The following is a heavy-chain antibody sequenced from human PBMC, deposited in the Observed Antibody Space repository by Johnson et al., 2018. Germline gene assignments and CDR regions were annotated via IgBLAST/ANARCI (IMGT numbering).Heavy chain of an antibody. CDR3: ARDKGLRYPYYYRDG. CDR1: GFTFSSYW. Sequence: VQLQESGGGLVQPGGSLRLSCEASGFTFSSYWMHWVRQAPGKGLVWVSRINSDGSSTSYADSVKGRCTSSRDNAKNTRYLQMNSLRAEDTAVYYCARDKGLRYPYYYRDGWGKGTTVTVSS. J-gene: IGHJ6*03. CDR2: INSDGSST. V-gene: IGHV3-74*01. D-gene: IGHD3-9*01.